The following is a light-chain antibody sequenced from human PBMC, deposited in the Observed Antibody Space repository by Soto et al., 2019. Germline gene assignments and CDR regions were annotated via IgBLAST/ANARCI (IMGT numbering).Light chain of an antibody. CDR2: DVS. CDR1: RSDVGGYSS. Sequence: QSAPTQPASVSGSPGQSITISCTGTRSDVGGYSSVSWYQQHPGKAPKLMIYDVSDRASGVSNRFSGSKSGNTASLTISGLQAEDEADYYCSSYTPSSTNVFGTGTKLTVL. J-gene: IGLJ1*01. V-gene: IGLV2-14*01. CDR3: SSYTPSSTNV.